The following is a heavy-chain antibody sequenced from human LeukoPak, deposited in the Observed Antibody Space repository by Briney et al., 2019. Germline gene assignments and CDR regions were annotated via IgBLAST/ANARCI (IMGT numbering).Heavy chain of an antibody. J-gene: IGHJ4*02. V-gene: IGHV3-33*01. CDR3: ARERGYSYGAHCDY. CDR2: IWYDGSNK. D-gene: IGHD5-18*01. CDR1: GFTFSSYG. Sequence: GGSPRLSCAASGFTFSSYGMHWVRQVPGKGLEWVAVIWYDGSNKYYADSVKGRFTISRDNSKNTVYLQMNSLRAVDTAVYYCARERGYSYGAHCDYWGQGTLVTVSS.